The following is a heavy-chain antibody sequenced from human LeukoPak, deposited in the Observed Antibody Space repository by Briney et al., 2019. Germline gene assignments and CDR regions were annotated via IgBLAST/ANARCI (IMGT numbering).Heavy chain of an antibody. V-gene: IGHV4-34*01. J-gene: IGHJ4*02. CDR2: INHSGST. CDR3: ARVRYSYGTFDY. D-gene: IGHD5-18*01. CDR1: GGSFSGYY. Sequence: PSETLSLTCAVYGGSFSGYYCSWIRQPPGKGLEWIGEINHSGSTNYNPSLKSRVTISVDTSKNQFSLKLSSVTAADTAVYYCARVRYSYGTFDYWGQGTLVTVSS.